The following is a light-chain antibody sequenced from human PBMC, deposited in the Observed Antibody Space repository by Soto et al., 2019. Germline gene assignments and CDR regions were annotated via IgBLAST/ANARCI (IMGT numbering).Light chain of an antibody. CDR2: DVS. J-gene: IGLJ2*01. CDR1: SSDVGAYNY. CDR3: SSYTGSGALVV. V-gene: IGLV2-14*01. Sequence: QSALTQPASVSGSPGQSITISCTGTSSDVGAYNYVSWYQQHPGKAPKLMIYDVSDRPSGVSNRFSGSKSGNTASLTISGLQADDEADYYCSSYTGSGALVVFGGGTKLTVL.